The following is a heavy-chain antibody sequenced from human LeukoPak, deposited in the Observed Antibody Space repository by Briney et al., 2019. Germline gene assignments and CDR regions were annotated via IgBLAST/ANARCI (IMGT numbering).Heavy chain of an antibody. CDR1: GFSFSSYW. CDR2: IKFDGNEE. J-gene: IGHJ4*02. Sequence: GGSLRLSCAATGFSFSSYWMSWMRQAPGKGLEWVANIKFDGNEEYYVDSVTGRFTISRDNAKNSLYLQLNSLRAEDTAVYYCKSGGAAPGSFDYWGQGTLVTVSP. D-gene: IGHD1-1*01. CDR3: KSGGAAPGSFDY. V-gene: IGHV3-7*01.